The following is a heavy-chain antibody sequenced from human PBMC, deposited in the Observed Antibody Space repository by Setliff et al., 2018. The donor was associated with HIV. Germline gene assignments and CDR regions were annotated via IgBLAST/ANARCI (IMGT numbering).Heavy chain of an antibody. CDR2: ITSYNGNT. Sequence: ASVKVSCKASGYTFSNYGITWVRQAPGQGLEWMGWITSYNGNTNYAKKFKGRVTMTTDTSTSIAYMELKSLRSEDTAVYYCARDHGMWDYGGNVLLREYFLHWGQGTLVTVSS. D-gene: IGHD4-17*01. CDR1: GYTFSNYG. CDR3: ARDHGMWDYGGNVLLREYFLH. J-gene: IGHJ1*01. V-gene: IGHV1-18*01.